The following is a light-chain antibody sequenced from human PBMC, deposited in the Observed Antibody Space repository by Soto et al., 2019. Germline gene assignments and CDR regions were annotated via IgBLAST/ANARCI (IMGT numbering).Light chain of an antibody. Sequence: DIQMTQSPSTLSASVVDRVAITCLASQSINNWLAWYQLKPGKAPKLLIYDASTLESGVPSRFSGSGSGTEFTLTISSLQPEDFATYYCLQHNSYPQTFGQGTKVDIK. CDR3: LQHNSYPQT. CDR2: DAS. V-gene: IGKV1-5*01. J-gene: IGKJ1*01. CDR1: QSINNW.